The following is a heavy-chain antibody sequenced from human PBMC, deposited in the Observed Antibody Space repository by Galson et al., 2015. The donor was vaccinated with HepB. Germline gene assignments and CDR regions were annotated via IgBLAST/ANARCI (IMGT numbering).Heavy chain of an antibody. V-gene: IGHV3-23*01. D-gene: IGHD3-10*01. CDR3: ARKYYYDSGTYYDLFDY. J-gene: IGHJ4*02. Sequence: SLRLSCAGSGFTFNTYAMSWVRQAPGKGLEWVSAISGSGGSTAYADSVKGRFTISRDNSKNTLYLQMNSLRAEDTAVYYCARKYYYDSGTYYDLFDYWGQGTLVTVSS. CDR1: GFTFNTYA. CDR2: ISGSGGST.